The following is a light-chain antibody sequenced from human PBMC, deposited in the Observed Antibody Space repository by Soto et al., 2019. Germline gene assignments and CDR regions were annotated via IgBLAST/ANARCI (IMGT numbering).Light chain of an antibody. Sequence: QSALTQPRSVSGSPGQSVTISCTGTSSDVGGYNYVSWYQEQPGKAPKLMIYDVSKRPSRVPDRFSGSKSGNTASLTISGLQAEDEADYYCCSYAGSYSYVFGTGTKLTVL. J-gene: IGLJ1*01. CDR1: SSDVGGYNY. V-gene: IGLV2-11*01. CDR3: CSYAGSYSYV. CDR2: DVS.